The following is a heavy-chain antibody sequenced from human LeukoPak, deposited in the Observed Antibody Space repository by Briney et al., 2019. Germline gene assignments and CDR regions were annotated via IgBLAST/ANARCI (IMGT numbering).Heavy chain of an antibody. CDR1: GGSISSYY. Sequence: SSETLSLTCTVSGGSISSYYWSWIWQPPGKGLEWIGYIYYSGSTNYNPSLKSRVTISVDTSKNQFSLKLSSVTAADTAVYYCARDENFDYWGQGTLVTVSS. CDR3: ARDENFDY. CDR2: IYYSGST. V-gene: IGHV4-59*01. J-gene: IGHJ4*02.